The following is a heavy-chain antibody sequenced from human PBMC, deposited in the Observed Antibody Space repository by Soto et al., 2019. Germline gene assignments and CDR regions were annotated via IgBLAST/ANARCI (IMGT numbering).Heavy chain of an antibody. CDR1: GGSVSSGSYY. V-gene: IGHV4-61*01. CDR2: IYYSGST. D-gene: IGHD6-6*01. Sequence: SETLSLTCTVSGGSVSSGSYYWSWIRQPPGKGLEWIGYIYYSGSTNYNPSLKSRVTISVDTSKNQFSLKLSSVTAADTAVYYCARTLLAKAARVPFDYWGQGTLVTV. J-gene: IGHJ4*02. CDR3: ARTLLAKAARVPFDY.